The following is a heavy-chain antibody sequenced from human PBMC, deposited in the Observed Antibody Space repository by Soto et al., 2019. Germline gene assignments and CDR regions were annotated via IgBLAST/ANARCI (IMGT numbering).Heavy chain of an antibody. D-gene: IGHD3-3*01. J-gene: IGHJ5*02. CDR2: ISSSSSTI. CDR3: ARVIWSGHLTSDL. Sequence: EVQVVESGGGLVQPGGSLRLSCAASGFTFSSNSMNWVRQAPGKGLEWISYISSSSSTIYADSVKGRFTISRDYAKNSLYLQMNSLRDEDTAGYYCARVIWSGHLTSDLWGQGTLVSVSS. V-gene: IGHV3-48*02. CDR1: GFTFSSNS.